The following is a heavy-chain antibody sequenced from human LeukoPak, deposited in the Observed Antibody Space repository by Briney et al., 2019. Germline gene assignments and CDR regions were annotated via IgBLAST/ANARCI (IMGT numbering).Heavy chain of an antibody. CDR3: AKVREIMYLDY. CDR1: GFTFSSYA. CDR2: ISGSGGST. J-gene: IGHJ4*02. V-gene: IGHV3-23*01. D-gene: IGHD3-16*01. Sequence: GRSLRLSCAASGFTFSSYALHWVRQAPGKGLEWVSAISGSGGSTYYADSVKGRFTISRDNSKNTLYLQMNSLRAEDTAVYYCAKVREIMYLDYWGQGTLVTVSS.